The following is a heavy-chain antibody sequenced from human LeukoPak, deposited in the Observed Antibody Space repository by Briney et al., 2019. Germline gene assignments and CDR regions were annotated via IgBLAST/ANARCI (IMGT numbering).Heavy chain of an antibody. CDR2: ISGSGGDT. CDR3: AKDLGSVVTPPSLDF. V-gene: IGHV3-23*01. D-gene: IGHD4-23*01. J-gene: IGHJ4*02. Sequence: GGSLRLSCAASGFTFSSYAMSWVRQAPGKGLEWVSAISGSGGDTYYADSVKGRSTISRDNSENTLYLQMSSLRAEDTAVYYCAKDLGSVVTPPSLDFWGQGTLVTVSS. CDR1: GFTFSSYA.